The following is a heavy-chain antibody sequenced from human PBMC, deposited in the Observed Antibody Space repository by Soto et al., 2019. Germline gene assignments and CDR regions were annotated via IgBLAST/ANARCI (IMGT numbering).Heavy chain of an antibody. CDR2: IRSKAYGGTT. CDR3: TIYCSSTSCYDFFDY. D-gene: IGHD2-2*01. V-gene: IGHV3-49*03. Sequence: PGGSMRLSCTASGFNFGDYAMSWFRQAAGKGLEWVGFIRSKAYGGTTEYAASVKGRFTISRDDSKSIAYLQMNSLKTEDTAVYYCTIYCSSTSCYDFFDYWGQGTLVTVSS. J-gene: IGHJ4*02. CDR1: GFNFGDYA.